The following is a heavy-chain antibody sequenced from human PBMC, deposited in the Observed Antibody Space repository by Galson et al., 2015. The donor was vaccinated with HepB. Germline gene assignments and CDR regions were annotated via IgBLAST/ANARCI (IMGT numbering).Heavy chain of an antibody. CDR1: GGSISSYY. V-gene: IGHV4-4*07. J-gene: IGHJ2*01. D-gene: IGHD4-17*01. Sequence: ETLSLTCTVSGGSISSYYWSWIRQPAGKGLEWIGRIYTSGSTNYNPSLKSRVTMSVDTSKNQFSLKLSSVTAADTAVYYCARDDVRAYGDYGHWYFDLWGRGTLVTVSS. CDR3: ARDDVRAYGDYGHWYFDL. CDR2: IYTSGST.